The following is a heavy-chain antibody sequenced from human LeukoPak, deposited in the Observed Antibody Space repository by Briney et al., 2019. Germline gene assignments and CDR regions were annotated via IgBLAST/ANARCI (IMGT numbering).Heavy chain of an antibody. D-gene: IGHD3-22*01. Sequence: GGSLRLSCAASGFTFSSYAMSWVRQAPGKGLEWVSAISGSGGSTYYADSVRGRFTISRDNSKNTLYLQMNSLRAEDTAVYYCARSITMIVVVISDAFDIWGQGTMVTVSS. CDR3: ARSITMIVVVISDAFDI. V-gene: IGHV3-23*01. J-gene: IGHJ3*02. CDR2: ISGSGGST. CDR1: GFTFSSYA.